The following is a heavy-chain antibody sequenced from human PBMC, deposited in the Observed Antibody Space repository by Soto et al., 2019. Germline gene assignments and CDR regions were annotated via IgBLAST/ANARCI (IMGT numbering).Heavy chain of an antibody. V-gene: IGHV1-18*04. CDR3: AREYRVWSGSNWFDP. J-gene: IGHJ5*02. CDR1: GYTFTSYG. CDR2: ISAYNGDT. Sequence: VASVKVSCKASGYTFTSYGISWVRQAPGQGLEWMGWISAYNGDTNYAQKLQGRVTMTTDTSTSTAYMELRSLRSDDTAVYYCAREYRVWSGSNWFDPWGQGTLVTVSS. D-gene: IGHD3-3*01.